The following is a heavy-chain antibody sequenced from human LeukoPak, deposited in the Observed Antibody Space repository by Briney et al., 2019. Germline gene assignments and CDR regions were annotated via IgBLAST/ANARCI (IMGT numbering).Heavy chain of an antibody. CDR3: ARDPESNWGWDLDY. Sequence: PGGSLRLSCAASRFTVSSYSMNWVRQVPGKGLEWVSHISSSGSMIWYADSVKGRFTISRDSAKNSLHLQMNSLRAEDTAVYYCARDPESNWGWDLDYWGQGTLVTVSS. CDR1: RFTVSSYS. CDR2: ISSSGSMI. J-gene: IGHJ4*02. V-gene: IGHV3-48*01. D-gene: IGHD7-27*01.